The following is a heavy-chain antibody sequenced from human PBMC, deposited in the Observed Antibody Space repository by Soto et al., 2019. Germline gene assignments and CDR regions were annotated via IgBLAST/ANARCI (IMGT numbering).Heavy chain of an antibody. J-gene: IGHJ5*02. V-gene: IGHV5-10-1*01. CDR3: ARLYCSSSTCDSWFDP. CDR2: IDPRDSYT. CDR1: GYTFTTFW. D-gene: IGHD2-2*01. Sequence: PGESLKISCTGFGYTFTTFWISWVRQMPGRGLEWMGRIDPRDSYTNYSPSFQGHVTISVDKSISTAYLQWGSLKASDTAMYYCARLYCSSSTCDSWFDPWGQGTLATVSS.